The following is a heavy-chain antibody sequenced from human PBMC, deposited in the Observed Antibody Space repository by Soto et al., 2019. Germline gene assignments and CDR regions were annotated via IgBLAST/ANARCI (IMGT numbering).Heavy chain of an antibody. J-gene: IGHJ4*02. Sequence: GGSLRLSCAASGFTFSSYAMTWVRQAPGKGLEWVSVISGSGGSTYFADSVKGRFTISRDNSKNTLYLQMSSLRAEDTAVYYCAKEYGSSGYYSFFDYWGQGTLVTVSS. V-gene: IGHV3-23*01. CDR2: ISGSGGST. CDR1: GFTFSSYA. CDR3: AKEYGSSGYYSFFDY. D-gene: IGHD3-22*01.